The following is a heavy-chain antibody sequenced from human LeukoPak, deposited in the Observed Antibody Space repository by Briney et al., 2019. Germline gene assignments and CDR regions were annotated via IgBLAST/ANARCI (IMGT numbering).Heavy chain of an antibody. D-gene: IGHD6-13*01. CDR2: IYSGGDT. CDR3: TRGPGSTWYSDY. V-gene: IGHV3-66*02. Sequence: GGSLRLSCAASGFTFSSYSMNWVRQAPGKGLDWVSIIYSGGDTYYADSVKGRFTISRDNSKNTLYLQMNSLRAEDTAVYYCTRGPGSTWYSDYWGQGTLVTVSS. CDR1: GFTFSSYS. J-gene: IGHJ4*02.